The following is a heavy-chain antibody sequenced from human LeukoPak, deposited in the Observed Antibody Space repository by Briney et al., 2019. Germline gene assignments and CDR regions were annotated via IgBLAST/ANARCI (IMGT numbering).Heavy chain of an antibody. CDR2: INPNSGGT. Sequence: GASVKVSCKASGYIFTTYFIHWVRQAPGQGLEWMGWINPNSGGTNYAQNFQGRVTMTRDTSISTAYMELSRLRSDDTAVYYCARGRGTYGIYWGQGTLVTVSS. CDR1: GYIFTTYF. J-gene: IGHJ4*02. V-gene: IGHV1-2*02. CDR3: ARGRGTYGIY. D-gene: IGHD4-17*01.